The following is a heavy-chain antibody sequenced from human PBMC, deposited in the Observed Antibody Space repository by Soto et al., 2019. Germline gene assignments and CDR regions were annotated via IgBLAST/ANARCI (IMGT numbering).Heavy chain of an antibody. CDR1: GGSISSYY. CDR2: IYYSGST. V-gene: IGHV4-59*01. CDR3: ARGYNYYYYYGMDV. Sequence: SETLSLTCTVSGGSISSYYWSWIRQPPGKGLEWIGYIYYSGSTNYNPSLKSRVTISVDTSKNQFSLKLSSVTAADTAVYYCARGYNYYYYYGMDVWGQGTTVTVS. J-gene: IGHJ6*02. D-gene: IGHD1-1*01.